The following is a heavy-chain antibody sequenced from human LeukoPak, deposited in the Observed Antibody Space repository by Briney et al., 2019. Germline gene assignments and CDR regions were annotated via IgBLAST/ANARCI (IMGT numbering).Heavy chain of an antibody. CDR3: ARASIAARPFDY. CDR2: IYYSGST. D-gene: IGHD6-6*01. Sequence: SETLSLTCTVSVGSISSSGYYWGWIRQPPGRGLEWIGSIYYSGSTYYNPSLTSRVTISVDTSKDQFSLKLSSVTAADTAVYYCARASIAARPFDYWGQGTLVTVSS. J-gene: IGHJ4*02. V-gene: IGHV4-39*07. CDR1: VGSISSSGYY.